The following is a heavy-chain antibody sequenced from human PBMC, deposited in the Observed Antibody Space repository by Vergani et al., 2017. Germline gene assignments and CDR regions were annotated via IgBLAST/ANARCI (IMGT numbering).Heavy chain of an antibody. CDR2: IGYDGRIK. Sequence: QVQLVETGGGVVQPGGSLTLYCATSGFSFNTYGAHWVRQAPGKGLEWVAFIGYDGRIKYNVDSVKGRFTISRDTSKKTLSLQMRSLRADDTAVYYCAKGGRENSDYGYFDYWGQGTLVTVSS. CDR1: GFSFNTYG. D-gene: IGHD4-17*01. CDR3: AKGGRENSDYGYFDY. V-gene: IGHV3-30*02. J-gene: IGHJ4*02.